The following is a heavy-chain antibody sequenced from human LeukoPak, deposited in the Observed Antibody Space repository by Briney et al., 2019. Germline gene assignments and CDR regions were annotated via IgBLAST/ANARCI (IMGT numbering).Heavy chain of an antibody. V-gene: IGHV4-34*01. J-gene: IGHJ4*02. CDR2: INHGGST. CDR1: GGSFSGYY. Sequence: PSETLSLTCAVYGGSFSGYYWSWIRQPPGKGLEWIGEINHGGSTNYNPSLKSRVTISVDTSKNQFSLKLSSVTAADRAVYYCAREAGGSYDYWGQGTPVTVSS. CDR3: AREAGGSYDY. D-gene: IGHD1-26*01.